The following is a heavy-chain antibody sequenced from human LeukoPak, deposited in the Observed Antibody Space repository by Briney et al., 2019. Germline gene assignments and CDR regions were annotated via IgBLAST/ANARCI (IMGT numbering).Heavy chain of an antibody. Sequence: SETLSLTCTVSGGSISSYYWSWIRQPPGKGLEWIGYIYYSGSTNYNPSLKSRVTISVDTSKNQFSLKLSSVTAADTAVYYCAIRSGNSYYYYGMDVWGQGTTVTVSS. D-gene: IGHD3-10*01. V-gene: IGHV4-59*08. CDR3: AIRSGNSYYYYGMDV. CDR1: GGSISSYY. CDR2: IYYSGST. J-gene: IGHJ6*02.